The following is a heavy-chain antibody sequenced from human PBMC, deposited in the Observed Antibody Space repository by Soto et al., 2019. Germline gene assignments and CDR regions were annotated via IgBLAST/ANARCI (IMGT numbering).Heavy chain of an antibody. V-gene: IGHV3-64D*08. D-gene: IGHD6-13*01. CDR3: VKPTTAAGRYGMDA. CDR1: GFTFSGYN. CDR2: ISSGGGST. Sequence: GGSLRLSCSASGFTFSGYNMHWVRQVPGKGLQYVSAISSGGGSTYYADSVKDRFTISRDNSKNTLYLQMSSLRAEDTAVYYCVKPTTAAGRYGMDAWGQGTTVTVSS. J-gene: IGHJ6*02.